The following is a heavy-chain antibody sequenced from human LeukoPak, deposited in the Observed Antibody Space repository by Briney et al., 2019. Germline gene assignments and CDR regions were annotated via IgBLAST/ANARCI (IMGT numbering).Heavy chain of an antibody. Sequence: PGGSLRLSCAASGFTFSSYSMNWVRQAPGKGLEWVSYISSSSSTIYYADSVKGRFTISRDDVKNSLFLQMNSLRAEDTAVYYCARDTPYDYNVGARGSYYYYYMDVWGKGTTVTVSS. CDR3: ARDTPYDYNVGARGSYYYYYMDV. D-gene: IGHD5-24*01. V-gene: IGHV3-48*01. CDR1: GFTFSSYS. CDR2: ISSSSSTI. J-gene: IGHJ6*03.